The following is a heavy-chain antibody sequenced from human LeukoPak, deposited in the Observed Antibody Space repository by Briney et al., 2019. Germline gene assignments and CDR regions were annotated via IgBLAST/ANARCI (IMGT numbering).Heavy chain of an antibody. J-gene: IGHJ4*02. CDR3: VKEVWFGETAFDY. V-gene: IGHV3-23*01. CDR1: GFTFSSYG. Sequence: QPGGSLRLSCAASGFTFSSYGMTWVRQAPGKGLDWVSAISGGDARTYYADSVKGRFTISRDNSKNTLYLRMNSLTDEDTAVYYCVKEVWFGETAFDYWGQGTLVTVSS. D-gene: IGHD3-10*01. CDR2: ISGGDART.